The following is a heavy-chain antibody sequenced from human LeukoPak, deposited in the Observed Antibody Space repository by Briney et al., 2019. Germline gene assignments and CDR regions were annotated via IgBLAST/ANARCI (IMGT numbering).Heavy chain of an antibody. CDR2: ISSSSSYI. J-gene: IGHJ4*02. Sequence: GGSLRLSCAASGFTFSSYSMNWVRQAPGKGLEWVSSISSSSSYIYYADSVKGRFTISRDNAKNSLYLQMNSLRAEDTAVYYCARDRYASYYDSRGYPDYWGQGTLVTVSS. CDR1: GFTFSSYS. CDR3: ARDRYASYYDSRGYPDY. D-gene: IGHD3-22*01. V-gene: IGHV3-21*01.